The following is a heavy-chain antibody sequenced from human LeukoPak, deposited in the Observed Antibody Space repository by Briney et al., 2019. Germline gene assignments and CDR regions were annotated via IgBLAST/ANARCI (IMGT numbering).Heavy chain of an antibody. CDR1: GGSMTSYY. CDR2: IYYSGST. D-gene: IGHD3-16*01. Sequence: SDTLSLTCTVSGGSMTSYYWSWIRQPPGKGLEWIGYIYYSGSTKYTPSLKSRVTISVDTSKNQFSLKLNSMTTADTAVYYCARGGFQSDYWGQGTLVTVSS. CDR3: ARGGFQSDY. J-gene: IGHJ4*02. V-gene: IGHV4-59*07.